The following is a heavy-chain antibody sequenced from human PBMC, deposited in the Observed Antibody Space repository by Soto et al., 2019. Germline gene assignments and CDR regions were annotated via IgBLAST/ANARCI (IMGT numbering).Heavy chain of an antibody. D-gene: IGHD6-19*01. CDR3: ARGWAVAGSFDY. J-gene: IGHJ4*02. V-gene: IGHV4-34*01. CDR1: GGSFSGYY. CDR2: INHSGST. Sequence: QVQLQQWGAGLLKPSETLSLTCAVYGGSFSGYYWSWIRQPPGKGLEWIGEINHSGSTNYNPSLTSRVTISVDTSKNQFSLKLSSVTAADTAVYYCARGWAVAGSFDYWGQGTLVTVSS.